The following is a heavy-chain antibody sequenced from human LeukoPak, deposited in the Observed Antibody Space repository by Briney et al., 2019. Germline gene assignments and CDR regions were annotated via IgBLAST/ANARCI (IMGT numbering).Heavy chain of an antibody. CDR2: ISYDGSNK. D-gene: IGHD1-26*01. CDR3: ARAPRYSGKHHPYDY. Sequence: GGSLRLSCSASGFTFSSYAMHWVRQATGKGLEWVAVISYDGSNKYYADSVKGRFTRPRDNSKNTLYLQMNSLRAEDTAVYYCARAPRYSGKHHPYDYWGQGTLVTVST. V-gene: IGHV3-30-3*01. CDR1: GFTFSSYA. J-gene: IGHJ4*02.